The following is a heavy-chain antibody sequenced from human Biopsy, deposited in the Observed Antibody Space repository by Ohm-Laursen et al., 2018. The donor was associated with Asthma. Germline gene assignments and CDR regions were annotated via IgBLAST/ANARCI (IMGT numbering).Heavy chain of an antibody. CDR2: FFWDDDK. CDR1: GFSLSTLGVG. J-gene: IGHJ4*02. CDR3: AHAQTSWNYYGSGNYLYHFDS. Sequence: TQTLTLTGTVSGFSLSTLGVGVGWFRQPPGKALEWLAHFFWDDDKRYSPSLKSGLTIAKDTSRNQVVLTMTNMDPVDTGTYFCAHAQTSWNYYGSGNYLYHFDSWGQGTLVTVSS. V-gene: IGHV2-5*02. D-gene: IGHD3-10*01.